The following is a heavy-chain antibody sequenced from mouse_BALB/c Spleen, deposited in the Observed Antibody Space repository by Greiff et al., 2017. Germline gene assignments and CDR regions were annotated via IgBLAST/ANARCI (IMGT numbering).Heavy chain of an antibody. CDR1: GYSITSDYA. D-gene: IGHD2-4*01. V-gene: IGHV3-2*02. CDR3: ARSVITTRGDYYAMDY. Sequence: EVQLHQSGPGLVKPSQSLSLTCTVTGYSITSDYAWNWIRQFPGNKLEWMGYISYSGSTSYNPSLKSRISITRDTSKNQFFLQLNSVTTEDTATYYCARSVITTRGDYYAMDYWGQGTSVTVSS. CDR2: ISYSGST. J-gene: IGHJ4*01.